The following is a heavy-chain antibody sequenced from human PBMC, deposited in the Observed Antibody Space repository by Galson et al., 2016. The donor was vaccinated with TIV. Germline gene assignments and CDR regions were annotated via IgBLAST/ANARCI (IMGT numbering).Heavy chain of an antibody. J-gene: IGHJ6*02. Sequence: SETLSLTCSVSDDAISRYYWSWIRVPPGKGLEWIGNVYYTGSTDYNPSLRSRVTMSVDLSKDQFSLSLTSVTATDTAVYYCVRVTPAFYGVQRYHYFGMHVWGQGTSVTVSS. CDR3: VRVTPAFYGVQRYHYFGMHV. D-gene: IGHD2/OR15-2a*01. V-gene: IGHV4-59*01. CDR2: VYYTGST. CDR1: DDAISRYY.